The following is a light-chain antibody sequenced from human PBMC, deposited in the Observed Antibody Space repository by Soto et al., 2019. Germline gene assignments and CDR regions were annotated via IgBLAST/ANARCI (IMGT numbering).Light chain of an antibody. Sequence: EIVLTQSPGTLSLSPGERATLSCRASQSVSSSYLAWYQQKPGQAPRHLIYGASSRATGIPDRFSGSGSGTDFTLTISRLEPEDFAVYYCQQYGSSPWTFVQGTKVEIK. CDR1: QSVSSSY. CDR2: GAS. V-gene: IGKV3-20*01. CDR3: QQYGSSPWT. J-gene: IGKJ1*01.